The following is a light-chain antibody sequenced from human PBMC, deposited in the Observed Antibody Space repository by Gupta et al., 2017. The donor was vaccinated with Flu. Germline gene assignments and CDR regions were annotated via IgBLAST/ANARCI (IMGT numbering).Light chain of an antibody. Sequence: DIQMTQSPSTLSASVGDRVTITCRASQDISKWLAWYQQKPGKAPKLLIYKASNLENGVPSRFSGSGSDTEFTLTITSLQPDEFATYHCQQKNSFPRTFGQGTKVEIK. V-gene: IGKV1-5*03. CDR3: QQKNSFPRT. CDR1: QDISKW. J-gene: IGKJ2*02. CDR2: KAS.